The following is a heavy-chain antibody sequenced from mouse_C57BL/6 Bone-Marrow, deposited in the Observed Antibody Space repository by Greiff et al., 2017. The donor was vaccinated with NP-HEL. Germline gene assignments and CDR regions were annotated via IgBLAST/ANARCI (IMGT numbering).Heavy chain of an antibody. CDR3: ARRGSYYSNWFAY. CDR2: FHPYNDDT. CDR1: GYTFTTYP. J-gene: IGHJ3*01. Sequence: VKVVESGAELVKPGASVKMSCKASGYTFTTYPIEWMKQNHGKSLEWIGNFHPYNDDTKYNEKFKGKATLTVEKSSSTIYLELRRLTSDDSAVYYCARRGSYYSNWFAYWGQGTLVTVSA. V-gene: IGHV1-47*01. D-gene: IGHD2-5*01.